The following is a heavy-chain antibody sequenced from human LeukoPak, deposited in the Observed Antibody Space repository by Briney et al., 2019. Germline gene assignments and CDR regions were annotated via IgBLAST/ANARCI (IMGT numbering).Heavy chain of an antibody. V-gene: IGHV3-7*01. CDR1: GFTFSSYW. J-gene: IGHJ6*03. D-gene: IGHD5-18*01. Sequence: HPGGSLRLSCAASGFTFSSYWMSWVRQAPGKGLEWAANIKQDGSEKYYVDSVKGRFTISRDNAKNSLYLQMNSLRAEDTAVYYCARDMVTELIYYCYYYMDVWGKGTTVTVFS. CDR3: ARDMVTELIYYCYYYMDV. CDR2: IKQDGSEK.